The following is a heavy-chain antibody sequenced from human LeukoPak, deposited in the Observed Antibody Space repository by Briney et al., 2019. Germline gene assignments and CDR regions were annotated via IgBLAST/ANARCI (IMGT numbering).Heavy chain of an antibody. CDR2: IYYSGST. D-gene: IGHD4-23*01. Sequence: KPSETLSLTCTVSGGSISSSSYYWGWIRQPPGKGLEWIGSIYYSGSTYYNPSLKSRVTISVDTSKNQFSLKLSSVTAADTAVYYCASGLGGQDAFDIWGQGTMVTVSS. CDR1: GGSISSSSYY. V-gene: IGHV4-39*01. CDR3: ASGLGGQDAFDI. J-gene: IGHJ3*02.